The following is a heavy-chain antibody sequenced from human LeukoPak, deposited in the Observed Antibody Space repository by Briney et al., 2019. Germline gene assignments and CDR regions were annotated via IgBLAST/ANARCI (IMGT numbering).Heavy chain of an antibody. CDR3: ASSTGGCYFLES. Sequence: GASVKVSCKASGYTFTSYYMHWVRQAPGQGLEWMGIINPSGGSTSYAQKFQRRVTMTRDTSTSTVYMELSSLRSEDTAVYYCASSTGGCYFLESWGQGTLVTVSS. V-gene: IGHV1-46*01. CDR1: GYTFTSYY. D-gene: IGHD1-26*01. J-gene: IGHJ4*02. CDR2: INPSGGST.